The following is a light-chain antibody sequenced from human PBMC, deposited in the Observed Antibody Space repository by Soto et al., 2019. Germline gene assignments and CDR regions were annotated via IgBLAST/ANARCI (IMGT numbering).Light chain of an antibody. Sequence: DIVMTQSPDSLAVSLGERATINYKSSQSILFSSNNKNYLAWYQQKPGQPPKLLIYWASSRESGVPDRFSGNGSGTDFTLTISSLQAEDVAVYYCQQFYATPPTFGQGTKAEIK. CDR2: WAS. J-gene: IGKJ1*01. V-gene: IGKV4-1*01. CDR1: QSILFSSNNKNY. CDR3: QQFYATPPT.